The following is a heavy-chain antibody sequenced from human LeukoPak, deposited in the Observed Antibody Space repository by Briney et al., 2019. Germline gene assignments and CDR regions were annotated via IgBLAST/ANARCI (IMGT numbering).Heavy chain of an antibody. Sequence: GGSLRLSCAASGFTFSSYAMHWVRQAPGKGLEWVAVTWYDGSNKYYADSVKGRFTISRDNSKNTMYLQMNSLRAEDTAVYYCARGSNDDFVDHWGQGTLVTVSS. V-gene: IGHV3-33*08. D-gene: IGHD3-3*01. CDR2: TWYDGSNK. CDR1: GFTFSSYA. CDR3: ARGSNDDFVDH. J-gene: IGHJ4*02.